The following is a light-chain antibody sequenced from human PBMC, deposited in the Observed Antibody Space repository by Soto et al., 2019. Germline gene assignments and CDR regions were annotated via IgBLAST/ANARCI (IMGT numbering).Light chain of an antibody. CDR2: EVS. Sequence: QSALTQPASMSGSPGQSITISCTGTRNDVGGYNYVSWYQQHPGKAPKLMIFEVSNRPSGVSNRFSGSKSGNTASLTISGLQAEDEAYYYCCSYTSTNSRVFGGGTKVTVL. J-gene: IGLJ3*02. V-gene: IGLV2-14*01. CDR3: CSYTSTNSRV. CDR1: RNDVGGYNY.